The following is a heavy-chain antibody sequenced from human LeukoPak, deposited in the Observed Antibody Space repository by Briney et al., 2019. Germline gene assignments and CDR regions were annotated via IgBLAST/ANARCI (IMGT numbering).Heavy chain of an antibody. J-gene: IGHJ4*02. CDR3: AKGPQWLAYLDY. D-gene: IGHD6-19*01. CDR2: ISFDGTNK. V-gene: IGHV3-30*18. Sequence: PGTSLRLSCAASGFTFSNYGMHWVRQAPGQGLEWVASISFDGTNKYYADSVKGRFTISRDNSMNTLFLRMSRLRVEDKALYFCAKGPQWLAYLDYWGQGTLVTVSS. CDR1: GFTFSNYG.